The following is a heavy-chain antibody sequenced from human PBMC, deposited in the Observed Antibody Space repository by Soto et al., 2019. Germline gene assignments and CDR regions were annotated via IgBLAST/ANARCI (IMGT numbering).Heavy chain of an antibody. CDR1: GGSISSGGFY. CDR3: ARDHGMGGSSYYYGMDV. V-gene: IGHV4-31*03. D-gene: IGHD1-26*01. CDR2: IYYSGST. J-gene: IGHJ6*02. Sequence: LSLTCTVSGGSISSGGFYWSWIRQHPGKGLEWIGYIYYSGSTYYNPSLKSRVTISVDTSQNQLSLKLSSVTAADTAVYYCARDHGMGGSSYYYGMDVWGQGTTVTVSS.